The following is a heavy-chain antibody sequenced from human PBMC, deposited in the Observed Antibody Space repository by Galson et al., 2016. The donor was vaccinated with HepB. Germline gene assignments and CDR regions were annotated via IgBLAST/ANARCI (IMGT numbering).Heavy chain of an antibody. V-gene: IGHV3-48*02. J-gene: IGHJ4*02. CDR2: ISSSRNTM. CDR1: GFTFSTYS. CDR3: VIDQGKTFDY. Sequence: SLRLSCAASGFTFSTYSMNWVRQAPGKGLEWISYISSSRNTMYYADSVEGRFTISRDNARNSLYLQMNSLRHEDTSVFYCVIDQGKTFDYWGQGTLVIVSS.